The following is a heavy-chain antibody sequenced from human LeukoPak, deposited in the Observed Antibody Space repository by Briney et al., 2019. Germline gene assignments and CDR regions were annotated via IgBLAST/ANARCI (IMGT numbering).Heavy chain of an antibody. CDR3: AKVLVAVADFDY. CDR2: IRYDGSNK. Sequence: GGSLGLSCAASGFTFSSYGMHWVRQAPGKGLEWVAFIRYDGSNKYYADSVKGRFTISRDNSKNTLYLQMNSLRAEDTAVYYCAKVLVAVADFDYWGQGTLVTVSS. CDR1: GFTFSSYG. D-gene: IGHD6-19*01. V-gene: IGHV3-30*02. J-gene: IGHJ4*02.